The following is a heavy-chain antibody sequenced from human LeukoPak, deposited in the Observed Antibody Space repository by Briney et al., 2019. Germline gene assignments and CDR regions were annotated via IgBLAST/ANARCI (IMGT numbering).Heavy chain of an antibody. J-gene: IGHJ6*02. CDR3: ARGRNDFWSGYPYYYYGMDV. D-gene: IGHD3-3*01. CDR2: IYYSGST. V-gene: IGHV4-31*03. Sequence: PSETLSLTCTVSGGSISSGAYYWSWIRQHPGKGLEWIGYIYYSGSTYYSPSLKSRVTISVDTSKNQFSLKLSSVTAADTAVYYCARGRNDFWSGYPYYYYGMDVWGQGTTVTVSS. CDR1: GGSISSGAYY.